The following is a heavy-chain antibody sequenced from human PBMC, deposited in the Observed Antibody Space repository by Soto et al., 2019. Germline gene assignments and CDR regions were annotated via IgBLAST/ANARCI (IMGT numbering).Heavy chain of an antibody. Sequence: GGSLRLSCAASGFNFNNYWMTWVRQAPGKGLEWVANINQEGTEKNYVDSVKGRFTISRDNAKNSLYLQMNSLSDEDTAVYYCARDEGNAGYDLLDHWGQGTLVTVSS. V-gene: IGHV3-7*05. CDR1: GFNFNNYW. J-gene: IGHJ4*02. CDR3: ARDEGNAGYDLLDH. CDR2: INQEGTEK. D-gene: IGHD5-12*01.